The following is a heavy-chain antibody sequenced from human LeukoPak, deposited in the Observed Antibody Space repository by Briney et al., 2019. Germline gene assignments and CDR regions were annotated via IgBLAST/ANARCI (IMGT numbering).Heavy chain of an antibody. V-gene: IGHV4-59*01. CDR1: GDSISSYY. J-gene: IGHJ4*02. Sequence: ASETLSLTCTVSGDSISSYYWSWIRQPPGKRLEWIGYIYHSGSANYNPSLKSRVTISQATSKNQFSLKLSSVTAAATAVYYCATGYSSTWYYFDYWGQGTLVTVSS. D-gene: IGHD6-13*01. CDR2: IYHSGSA. CDR3: ATGYSSTWYYFDY.